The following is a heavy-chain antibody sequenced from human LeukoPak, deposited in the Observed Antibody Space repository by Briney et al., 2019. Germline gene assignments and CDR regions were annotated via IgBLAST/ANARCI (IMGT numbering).Heavy chain of an antibody. CDR3: ARELRKTYHFDS. J-gene: IGHJ4*02. CDR1: GFTFSSYS. V-gene: IGHV3-30*04. Sequence: GGSLRLSCAASGFTFSSYSMHWVRQAPGKGLEWVAVISYDGSNEYYADSVKGRFTISRDNSKNTLYLQMNSLRAEDTAMYYCARELRKTYHFDSWGQGTLVTVSS. CDR2: ISYDGSNE. D-gene: IGHD2-2*01.